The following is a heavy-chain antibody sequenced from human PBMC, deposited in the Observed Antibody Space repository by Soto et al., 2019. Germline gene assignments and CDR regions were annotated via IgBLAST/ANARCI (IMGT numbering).Heavy chain of an antibody. D-gene: IGHD1-26*01. J-gene: IGHJ5*02. V-gene: IGHV1-69*01. CDR3: AREVGATRDWFDP. Sequence: QVQLVQSGAEVKKPGSSVKVSCKTSGGTFSSYAISWVRQAPGQGLEWMGGIIPIFGTANYAQKFQGRVTITADESTSTAYMDLRSLRSGDTAVYYCAREVGATRDWFDPWGQGTLVTVSS. CDR2: IIPIFGTA. CDR1: GGTFSSYA.